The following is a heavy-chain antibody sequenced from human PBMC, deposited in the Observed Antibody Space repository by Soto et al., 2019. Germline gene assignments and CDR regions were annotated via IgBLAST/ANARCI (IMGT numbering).Heavy chain of an antibody. CDR1: GGSFSCYY. V-gene: IGHV4-34*01. Sequence: SETLSLTCAVYGGSFSCYYWSWIRQPPGKGLEWIGEINHSGSTNYNPSLKSRVTISVDTSKNQFSLKLSSVTAADTAVYYCARSPPSSGWYFDYWGQGTLVTVSS. CDR3: ARSPPSSGWYFDY. CDR2: INHSGST. D-gene: IGHD6-19*01. J-gene: IGHJ4*02.